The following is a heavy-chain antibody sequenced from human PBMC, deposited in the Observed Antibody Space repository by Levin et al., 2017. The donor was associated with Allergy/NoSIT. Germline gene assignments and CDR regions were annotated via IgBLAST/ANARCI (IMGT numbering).Heavy chain of an antibody. CDR1: GYTFTSYD. D-gene: IGHD4-17*01. CDR3: ARARAVTKGMNLYFQH. V-gene: IGHV1-8*01. Sequence: ASVKVSCKASGYTFTSYDINWVRQATGQGLEWMGWMNPNSGNTGYAQKFQGRVTMTRNTSISTAYMELSSLRSEDTAVYYCARARAVTKGMNLYFQHWGQGTLVTVSS. J-gene: IGHJ1*01. CDR2: MNPNSGNT.